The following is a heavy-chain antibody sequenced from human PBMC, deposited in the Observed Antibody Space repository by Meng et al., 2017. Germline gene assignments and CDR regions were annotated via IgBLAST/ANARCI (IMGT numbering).Heavy chain of an antibody. J-gene: IGHJ4*02. V-gene: IGHV4-34*01. Sequence: QGHLQQWGAGLLQPSETLSLTCAVYGGSFSGYYWSWIRQPPGKGLEWIGEINHSGSTNYNPSLKSRVTISVDTSKNQFSLKLSSVTAADTAVYYCARGSAARPPYYFDYWGQGTLVTVSS. CDR3: ARGSAARPPYYFDY. CDR1: GGSFSGYY. D-gene: IGHD6-6*01. CDR2: INHSGST.